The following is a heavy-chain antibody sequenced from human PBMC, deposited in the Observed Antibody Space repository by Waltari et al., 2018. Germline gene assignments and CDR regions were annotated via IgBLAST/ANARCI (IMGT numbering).Heavy chain of an antibody. D-gene: IGHD3-22*01. CDR2: INPNSGGT. CDR3: ARDYYYDSSGPPFDY. CDR1: GYTFTGYY. V-gene: IGHV1-2*06. J-gene: IGHJ4*02. Sequence: QVQLVQSGAEVKKPGASVKVSCKASGYTFTGYYMHWVRQAPGQGLEWMGRINPNSGGTNYAQKFQGRVTMTRDTSISTAYMELSRLRSDDTAVYYCARDYYYDSSGPPFDYWGQGTLVTVSS.